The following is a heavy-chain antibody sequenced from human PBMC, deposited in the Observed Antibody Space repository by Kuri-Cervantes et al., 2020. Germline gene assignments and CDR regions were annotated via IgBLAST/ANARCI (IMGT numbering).Heavy chain of an antibody. CDR1: GGSISSYY. V-gene: IGHV4-4*07. Sequence: GSLRLSCTVSGGSISSYYWSWIRQPAGKGLEWIGRIYTSGSTNYNPSLKSRVTISVDKSKNQFSLKLRSVTPADTAVYFCARNSYDSSGYGGWLDPWGQGTLVTVSS. J-gene: IGHJ5*02. CDR2: IYTSGST. D-gene: IGHD3-22*01. CDR3: ARNSYDSSGYGGWLDP.